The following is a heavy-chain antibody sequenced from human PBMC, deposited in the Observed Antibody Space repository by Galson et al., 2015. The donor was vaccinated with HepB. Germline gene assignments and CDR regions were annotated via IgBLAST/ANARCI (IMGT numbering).Heavy chain of an antibody. CDR1: GFTVSSNY. V-gene: IGHV3-53*01. J-gene: IGHJ3*02. CDR2: IYSGGST. CDR3: ATRSNEARDAFDI. D-gene: IGHD1-1*01. Sequence: SLRLSCAASGFTVSSNYMSWVRQAPGKGLEWVSVIYSGGSTYYADSVKGRFTISRDNSKNTLYLQMNSLRAEDTAVYYCATRSNEARDAFDIWGQGTMVTVSS.